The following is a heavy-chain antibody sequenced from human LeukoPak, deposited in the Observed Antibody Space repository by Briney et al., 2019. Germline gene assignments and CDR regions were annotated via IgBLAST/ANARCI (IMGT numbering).Heavy chain of an antibody. V-gene: IGHV1-69*04. CDR3: ARDLARYDRSGWTFDY. J-gene: IGHJ4*02. CDR1: GGTFSSYA. D-gene: IGHD3-22*01. Sequence: SVKVSCKASGGTFSSYAISWVRQAPGQGLEWMGRIIPILGIANYAQKFQGRVTITADKSTSTAYMELSSLRSEDTAVYYCARDLARYDRSGWTFDYWGQGTLVTVSS. CDR2: IIPILGIA.